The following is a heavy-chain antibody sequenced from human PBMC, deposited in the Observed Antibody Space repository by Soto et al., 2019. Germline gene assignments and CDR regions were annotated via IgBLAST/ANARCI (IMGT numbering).Heavy chain of an antibody. D-gene: IGHD2-15*01. CDR1: GGSISSYY. V-gene: IGHV4-59*12. J-gene: IGHJ6*02. CDR3: AREHLYCSGGSCSEIYYYYGMDV. CDR2: IYYSGST. Sequence: SETLSLTCTVSGGSISSYYWSWIRQPPGKGLEWIGYIYYSGSTYYNPSLKSRVTISVDTSKNQFSLKLSSVTAADTAVYYCAREHLYCSGGSCSEIYYYYGMDVWGQGTTVTVSS.